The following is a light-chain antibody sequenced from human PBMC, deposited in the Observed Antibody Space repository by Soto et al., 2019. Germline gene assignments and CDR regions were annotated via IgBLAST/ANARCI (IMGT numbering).Light chain of an antibody. CDR3: QQFSSYPLT. Sequence: EIVLTQSPGTLSLSPGERATRSCRASQSVSSSYLAWYQQKPGQAPRLLIYGASSRATGIPDRFSGGGSGTDFTLTISRLEPEDFAVYYCQQFSSYPLTFGGGTKVDI. V-gene: IGKV3-20*01. CDR2: GAS. CDR1: QSVSSSY. J-gene: IGKJ4*01.